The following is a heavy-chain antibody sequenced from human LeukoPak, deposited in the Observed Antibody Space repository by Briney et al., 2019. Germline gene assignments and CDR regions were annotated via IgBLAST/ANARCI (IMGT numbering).Heavy chain of an antibody. CDR3: ARDQGGTSYYYYDSSGYYPDAFDI. J-gene: IGHJ3*02. D-gene: IGHD3-22*01. CDR1: GYTFTGYY. CDR2: IIPIFGTA. V-gene: IGHV1-69*13. Sequence: SVKVSCKASGYTFTGYYIHWVRQAPGQGLEWMGGIIPIFGTANYAQKFQGRVTITADESTSAAYMELSSLRSEDTAVYYCARDQGGTSYYYYDSSGYYPDAFDIWGQGTMVTVSS.